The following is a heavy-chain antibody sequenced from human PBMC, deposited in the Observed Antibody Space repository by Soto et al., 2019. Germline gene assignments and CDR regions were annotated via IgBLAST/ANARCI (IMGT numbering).Heavy chain of an antibody. CDR1: GGSVSSGSYY. Sequence: TSETLSLTCTVSGGSVSSGSYYWSWIRQPTGKGLEWXGYXXYXGXXXYXXSLKSRVTISVDTSKNQFSLHLISVTAADTAVYFCARGGVVTRHFDSWGQGTLVTASS. J-gene: IGHJ4*02. V-gene: IGHV4-61*01. CDR3: ARGGVVTRHFDS. CDR2: XXYXGXX. D-gene: IGHD3-3*01.